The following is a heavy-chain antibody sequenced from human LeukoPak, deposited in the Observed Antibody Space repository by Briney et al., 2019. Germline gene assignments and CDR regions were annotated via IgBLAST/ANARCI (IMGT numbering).Heavy chain of an antibody. J-gene: IGHJ3*02. D-gene: IGHD2-2*01. CDR2: IKQDGSEK. CDR3: ATQYCSSTSCPLAFDI. V-gene: IGHV3-7*02. CDR1: GYTFNSYW. Sequence: GESLRISCKGSGYTFNSYWISWVRQAPGKGLEWVANIKQDGSEKYYVDSVKGRFTISRDNAKNSLYLQMNSLRAEDTAVYYCATQYCSSTSCPLAFDIWGQGTMVTVSS.